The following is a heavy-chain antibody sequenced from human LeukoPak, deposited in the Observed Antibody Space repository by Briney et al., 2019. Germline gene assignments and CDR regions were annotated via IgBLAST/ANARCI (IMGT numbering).Heavy chain of an antibody. V-gene: IGHV4-61*08. CDR3: ARSGYSSGWYRPGLYYYGMDV. J-gene: IGHJ6*02. CDR2: IYYSGST. D-gene: IGHD6-19*01. Sequence: SETLSLTCTVSGGSISSGGYYWSWIRQHPGKGLEWIGYIYYSGSTNYNPSLKSRVTISVDTSKNQFSLKLSSVTAADTAVYYCARSGYSSGWYRPGLYYYGMDVWGQGTTVAVSS. CDR1: GGSISSGGYY.